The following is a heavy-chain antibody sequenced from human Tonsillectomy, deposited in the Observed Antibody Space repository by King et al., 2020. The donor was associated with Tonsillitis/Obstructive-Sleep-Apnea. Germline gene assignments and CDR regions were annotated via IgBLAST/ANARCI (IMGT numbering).Heavy chain of an antibody. J-gene: IGHJ4*02. D-gene: IGHD2-21*02. Sequence: QVQLVESGGGVVQPGRSLRLSCAASGFTFSKYGMNWVRQAPGKGLEWVALIWYDGSNKYYADSVKGRFTISRDNSKNTLYLQMNNLRAEDTALYYCASSLCGGDCNRDYWGQGTLVTVSS. CDR1: GFTFSKYG. CDR3: ASSLCGGDCNRDY. V-gene: IGHV3-33*01. CDR2: IWYDGSNK.